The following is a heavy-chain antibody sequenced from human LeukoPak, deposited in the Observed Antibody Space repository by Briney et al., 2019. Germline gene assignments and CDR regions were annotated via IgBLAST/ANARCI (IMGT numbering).Heavy chain of an antibody. J-gene: IGHJ3*01. CDR2: INSDESNT. D-gene: IGHD4-23*01. CDR1: GFTFSSYW. CDR3: ARTVGYRAIDL. V-gene: IGHV3-74*01. Sequence: GGSLRLSCAASGFTFSSYWMHWVRQAPGKGLVWVSRINSDESNTDYAVSVKGRFTISRDNAKNTLYLQMNSLRADDTAVYYCARTVGYRAIDLWGQGTMVTVSS.